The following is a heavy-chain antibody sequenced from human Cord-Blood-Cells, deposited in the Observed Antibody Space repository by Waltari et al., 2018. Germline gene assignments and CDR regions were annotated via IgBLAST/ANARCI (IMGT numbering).Heavy chain of an antibody. V-gene: IGHV4-34*01. J-gene: IGHJ3*02. CDR3: ARFSGVTIFGVVIMSDAFDI. CDR2: INHSGST. Sequence: QVQLQPWGAGLLKPTETLSLTCAAYGGSFGGCYWSWIRQPPGQGLVWIGEINHSGSTNYNPSLKSRVTISVDTSKNQFSLKLSSVTAADTAVYYCARFSGVTIFGVVIMSDAFDIWGQGTMVTVSS. D-gene: IGHD3-3*01. CDR1: GGSFGGCY.